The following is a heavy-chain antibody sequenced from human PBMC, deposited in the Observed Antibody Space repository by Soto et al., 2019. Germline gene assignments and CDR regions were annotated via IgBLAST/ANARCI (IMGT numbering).Heavy chain of an antibody. CDR3: AGGGRYYDVYLDV. V-gene: IGHV4-59*01. J-gene: IGHJ6*03. CDR1: GGSISSYY. CDR2: IYYSGST. Sequence: SETLSLTCTVSGGSISSYYWSWIRQPPGKGLEWIGYIYYSGSTNYNPSLKSRVTISVDTSKNQFSLKLSSVTAADTAVYYCAGGGRYYDVYLDVWGKGTTVTVSS.